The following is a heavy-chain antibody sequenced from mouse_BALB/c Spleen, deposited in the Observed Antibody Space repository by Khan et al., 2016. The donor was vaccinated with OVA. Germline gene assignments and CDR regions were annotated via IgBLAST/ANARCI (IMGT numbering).Heavy chain of an antibody. CDR3: ASHLTGSFAY. Sequence: EVELVESGGDLVKPGGSLKLSCAASGFTFSSYGMSWVRQTPAKKLEWVATISSDGSYTYYPDSVKGRFTISRDNVKNTLYLQMSSLKSEDTAMYYCASHLTGSFAYWGQGTLVTVSA. J-gene: IGHJ3*01. V-gene: IGHV5-6*01. CDR1: GFTFSSYG. D-gene: IGHD4-1*01. CDR2: ISSDGSYT.